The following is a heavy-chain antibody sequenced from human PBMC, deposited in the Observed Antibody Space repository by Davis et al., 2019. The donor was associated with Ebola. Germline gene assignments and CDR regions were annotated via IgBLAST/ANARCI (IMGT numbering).Heavy chain of an antibody. J-gene: IGHJ4*02. CDR1: GFTFSSYW. CDR2: IKQDGSEK. Sequence: PGGSLRLSCAASGFTFSSYWMSWVRQAPGKGLEWVANIKQDGSEKYYVDSVKGRFTISRDNTKNSLYLQMNSLRAEDTAVYYCARHYIVGGDEALGYWGQGTLVTVSS. CDR3: ARHYIVGGDEALGY. D-gene: IGHD2-15*01. V-gene: IGHV3-7*01.